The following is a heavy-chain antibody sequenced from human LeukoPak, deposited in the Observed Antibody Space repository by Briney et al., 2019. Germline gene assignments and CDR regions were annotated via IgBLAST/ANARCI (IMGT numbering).Heavy chain of an antibody. CDR3: AKDPTSSDYGDYAGYMDV. D-gene: IGHD4-17*01. J-gene: IGHJ6*03. CDR2: ISWNSGSI. Sequence: PGRSLRLSCAASGFTFDDYAMHWVRQAPGKGLEWVSGISWNSGSIGYADSVKGRFTISRDNAKNSLYLQMNSLRAEDTALYYCAKDPTSSDYGDYAGYMDVWGEGTTVTVSS. V-gene: IGHV3-9*01. CDR1: GFTFDDYA.